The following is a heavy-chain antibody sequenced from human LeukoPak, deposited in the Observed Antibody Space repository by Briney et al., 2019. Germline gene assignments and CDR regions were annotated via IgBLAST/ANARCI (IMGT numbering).Heavy chain of an antibody. CDR3: AKVGVRWLREYFDY. CDR1: GFTFSDYY. J-gene: IGHJ4*02. Sequence: GGSLRLSCAASGFTFSDYYMSWIRQAPGKGLEWVSYISSSGSTIYYADSVKGRFTITRDNSKNTLYLQMNSLRAEDTAVYYCAKVGVRWLREYFDYWGQGTLVTVSS. D-gene: IGHD5-12*01. V-gene: IGHV3-11*01. CDR2: ISSSGSTI.